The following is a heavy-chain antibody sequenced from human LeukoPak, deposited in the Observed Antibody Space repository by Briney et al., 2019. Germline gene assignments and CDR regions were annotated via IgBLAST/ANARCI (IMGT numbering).Heavy chain of an antibody. CDR3: ARLDYSGSGSHLSSSNWFDP. D-gene: IGHD3-10*01. V-gene: IGHV3-53*01. J-gene: IGHJ5*02. CDR1: GFTFRSYS. Sequence: GSLRLSCAASGFTFRSYSMNWVRQAPGKGLEWVSVIYSGGNTYYADSVKGRFTISRDSSRNTVYLQMNYLRVEDTAVYYCARLDYSGSGSHLSSSNWFDPWGQGTLVTVSS. CDR2: IYSGGNT.